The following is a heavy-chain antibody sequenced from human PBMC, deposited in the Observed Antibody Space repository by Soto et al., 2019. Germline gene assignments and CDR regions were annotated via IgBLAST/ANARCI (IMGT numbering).Heavy chain of an antibody. Sequence: HPGGSLRLSCAASGFSFSTYAMTWVRQAPGKGLEWVSSIGGSGDSTYYADSVKGRFTISRDNSKNTLYLQMNSLRAEDTAVYYCAKDKTRSQYWGQGTLVTVSS. CDR2: IGGSGDST. J-gene: IGHJ4*02. CDR1: GFSFSTYA. V-gene: IGHV3-23*01. CDR3: AKDKTRSQY.